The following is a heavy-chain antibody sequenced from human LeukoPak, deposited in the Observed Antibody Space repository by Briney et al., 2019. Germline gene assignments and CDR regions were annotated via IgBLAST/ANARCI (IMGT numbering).Heavy chain of an antibody. D-gene: IGHD1-14*01. CDR3: ARQPPQYYGMDV. J-gene: IGHJ6*02. V-gene: IGHV4-4*07. CDR2: IYTSGST. Sequence: SSETLSLTCTVYGGSFCNYYWSWIRQPAGKGLKWIGRIYTSGSTNYNPSVKSRVTMSVDTSNNQFSLKLTSVTAADTAVYYCARQPPQYYGMDVWGQGTTVTVSS. CDR1: GGSFCNYY.